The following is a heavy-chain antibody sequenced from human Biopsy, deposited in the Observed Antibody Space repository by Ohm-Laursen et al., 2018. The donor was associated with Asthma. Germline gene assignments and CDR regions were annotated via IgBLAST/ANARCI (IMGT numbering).Heavy chain of an antibody. CDR3: ARTYYDFLTGQVKDVFGV. D-gene: IGHD3-9*01. V-gene: IGHV1-3*04. CDR1: GYNFISFA. Sequence: ASVKVSCKSSGYNFISFAIHWVRQAPGQRLEWMGWVNTGNGDTKYTQKFQGRVTITRDTSASTAYMELRSLRSEDTATYYCARTYYDFLTGQVKDVFGVWGQGTMVTVSS. J-gene: IGHJ3*01. CDR2: VNTGNGDT.